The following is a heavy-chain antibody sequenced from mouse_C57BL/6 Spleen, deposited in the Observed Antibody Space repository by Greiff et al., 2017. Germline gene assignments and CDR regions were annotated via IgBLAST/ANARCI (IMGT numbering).Heavy chain of an antibody. CDR1: GYAFSSSW. CDR2: IYPGDGDT. Sequence: QVQLQQSGPELVKPGASVKISCKASGYAFSSSWMNWVKQRPGKGLEWIGRIYPGDGDTNYNGKFKGKATLTADKSSSTAYMQHSSLTSEDSAVYFCARRDYSVDDWGKGTSVTVSS. CDR3: ARRDYSVDD. V-gene: IGHV1-82*01. D-gene: IGHD2-12*01. J-gene: IGHJ4*01.